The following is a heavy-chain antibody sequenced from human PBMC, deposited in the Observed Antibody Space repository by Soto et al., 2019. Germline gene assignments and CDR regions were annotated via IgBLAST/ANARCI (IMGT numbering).Heavy chain of an antibody. CDR1: GYAFTSYA. D-gene: IGHD1-1*01. V-gene: IGHV1-3*01. Sequence: GASVKVSCKASGYAFTSYALHWVRQAPGQRPEWMGLINAGNGNTKYSQKFQGRVTITRDTSASTSYMELTSLRSEDTAVYYCTRGQLSNWFDPWGQGTLVTVSS. J-gene: IGHJ5*02. CDR2: INAGNGNT. CDR3: TRGQLSNWFDP.